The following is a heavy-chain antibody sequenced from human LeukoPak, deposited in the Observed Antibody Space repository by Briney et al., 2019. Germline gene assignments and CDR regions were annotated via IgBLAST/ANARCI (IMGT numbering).Heavy chain of an antibody. CDR2: MNPNSGNT. Sequence: ASVKVSCKASGYTFTSYDINWVRQATGQGLEWMGWMNPNSGNTGYAQRFQGRVTMTRNTSISTAYMELSSLRSEDTAVYYCTRGQWELSGNAFNIWGQGTMVTVSS. V-gene: IGHV1-8*01. J-gene: IGHJ3*02. CDR3: TRGQWELSGNAFNI. CDR1: GYTFTSYD. D-gene: IGHD1-26*01.